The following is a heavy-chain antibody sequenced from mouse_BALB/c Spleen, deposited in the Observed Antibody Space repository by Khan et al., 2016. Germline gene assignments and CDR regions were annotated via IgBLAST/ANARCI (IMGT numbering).Heavy chain of an antibody. J-gene: IGHJ2*01. CDR2: ISTYYGNT. D-gene: IGHD2-10*02. Sequence: QVQLQQSGPELVRPGVSVKISCKGSGYTFTDYAMHWVKQSHAKSLEWIGVISTYYGNTNYNQKFKGKATMTVDKSSSTAYMELARLTSEDSAIYYCARRGYGNLYYFDYGGQGTTLTVSS. CDR1: GYTFTDYA. V-gene: IGHV1S137*01. CDR3: ARRGYGNLYYFDY.